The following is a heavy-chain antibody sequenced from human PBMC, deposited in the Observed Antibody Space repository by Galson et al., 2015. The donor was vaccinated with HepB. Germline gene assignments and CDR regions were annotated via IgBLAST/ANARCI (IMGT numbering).Heavy chain of an antibody. J-gene: IGHJ4*02. CDR1: GFTFSSYS. CDR2: ISSSSSTI. CDR3: ARGLNSYGSGSYDY. V-gene: IGHV3-48*04. Sequence: SLRLSCAASGFTFSSYSMNWVRQAPGKGLEWVSYISSSSSTIYYADSVKGRFTISRDNAKNSLYLQMNSLRAEDTAVYYCARGLNSYGSGSYDYWGQGTLVTVSS. D-gene: IGHD3-10*01.